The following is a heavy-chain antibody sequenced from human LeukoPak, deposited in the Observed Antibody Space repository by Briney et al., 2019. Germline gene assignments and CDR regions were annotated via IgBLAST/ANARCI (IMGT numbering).Heavy chain of an antibody. CDR1: GFTFSSYA. CDR3: ARSLGAGDDY. J-gene: IGHJ4*02. V-gene: IGHV3-53*04. D-gene: IGHD3-3*01. CDR2: IYSGGST. Sequence: GGSLRLSCAASGFTFSSYAMSWVRQAPGKGLEWVSVIYSGGSTYYADSVKGRFTISRHNSKNTLYLQMNSLRAEDTAVYYCARSLGAGDDYWGQGALVTVSS.